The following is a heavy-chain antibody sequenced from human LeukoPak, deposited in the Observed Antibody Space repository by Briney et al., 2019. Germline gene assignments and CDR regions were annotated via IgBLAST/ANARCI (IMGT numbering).Heavy chain of an antibody. D-gene: IGHD1-14*01. CDR3: VKDNPLDY. V-gene: IGHV3-30*02. CDR1: GFTFSNYG. Sequence: GGSLRLSCGASGFTFSNYGMLWVRQAPGKGLEWVAFIRYDGNNKLYADSMKGRFTISRDNSKNKLYLHINSLRAEDTAVYYCVKDNPLDYWGQGTLVTVSS. J-gene: IGHJ4*02. CDR2: IRYDGNNK.